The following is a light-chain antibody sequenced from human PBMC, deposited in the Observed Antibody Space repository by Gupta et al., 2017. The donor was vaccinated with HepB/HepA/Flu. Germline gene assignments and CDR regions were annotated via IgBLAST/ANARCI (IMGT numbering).Light chain of an antibody. CDR2: VKI. CDR3: QSLDYSRSRVV. J-gene: IGLJ2*01. CDR1: NSNIGEGND. Sequence: QSVLTQPPSVSGAPGQRGPTHSTGSNSNIGEGNDVHWYQQLPGKAPKLLIFVKISRPSGVPDRFSGSRSGTSASLAITGLQAEDEADYYCQSLDYSRSRVVFGGGTKLTVL. V-gene: IGLV1-40*01.